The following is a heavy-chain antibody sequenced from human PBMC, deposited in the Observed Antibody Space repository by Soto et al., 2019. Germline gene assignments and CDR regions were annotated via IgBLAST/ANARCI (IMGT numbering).Heavy chain of an antibody. J-gene: IGHJ4*02. V-gene: IGHV3-30-3*01. CDR3: ASPLDFGGNSGLDY. D-gene: IGHD2-21*02. CDR2: ISKDGSNK. CDR1: GFTFSSYA. Sequence: ESGGGVVQPGRSLGLSCAASGFTFSSYAMHWVRQAPGKGLEWVAVISKDGSNKYYADSVKGRFTISRDNSENTLHLQMNSLRAEDTAVYYCASPLDFGGNSGLDYWGQGTLVTVSS.